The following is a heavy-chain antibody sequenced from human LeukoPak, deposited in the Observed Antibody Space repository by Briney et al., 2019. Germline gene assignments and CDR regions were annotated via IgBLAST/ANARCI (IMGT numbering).Heavy chain of an antibody. CDR1: GGSISSYY. D-gene: IGHD6-19*01. CDR3: ARSGGQMVVAGTNYFDY. Sequence: SETLSLTCTVSGGSISSYYWSWIRQPPGKGLEWIGYIYYSGRTNYNPSLKSRVTISVDTSKNQFSLKLSSVTAADTAVYYCARSGGQMVVAGTNYFDYWGQGTLVTVSS. CDR2: IYYSGRT. J-gene: IGHJ4*02. V-gene: IGHV4-59*01.